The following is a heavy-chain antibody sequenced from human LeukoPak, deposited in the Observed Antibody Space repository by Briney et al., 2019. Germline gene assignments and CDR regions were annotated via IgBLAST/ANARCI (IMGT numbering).Heavy chain of an antibody. D-gene: IGHD4-17*01. CDR1: GYTFTNYG. CDR2: ISGYNGNT. V-gene: IGHV1-18*01. CDR3: ARDAYGDYTSGAFDI. J-gene: IGHJ3*02. Sequence: ASVKVSCKASGYTFTNYGLSWVRQAPGQGLEWMGWISGYNGNTKYVQKLQGRVTMTRDTSISTAYMELSRLRSDDTAVYYCARDAYGDYTSGAFDIWGQGTMVTVSS.